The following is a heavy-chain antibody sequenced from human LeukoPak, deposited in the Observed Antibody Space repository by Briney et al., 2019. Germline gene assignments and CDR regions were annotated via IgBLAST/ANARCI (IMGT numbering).Heavy chain of an antibody. CDR3: AKEGTRFLEWPRGDAFDI. Sequence: GGSLRLSCAASGFTFSSYGMHWVRQAPGKGLEWVAFIRYDGSNKYYADSVKGRFTISRDNSKNMLYLQMNSLRAEDTAVYYCAKEGTRFLEWPRGDAFDIWGQGTMVTVSS. V-gene: IGHV3-30*02. D-gene: IGHD3-3*01. J-gene: IGHJ3*02. CDR2: IRYDGSNK. CDR1: GFTFSSYG.